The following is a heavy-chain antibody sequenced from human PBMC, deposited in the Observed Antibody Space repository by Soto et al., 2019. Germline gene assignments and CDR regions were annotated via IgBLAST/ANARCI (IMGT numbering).Heavy chain of an antibody. Sequence: ASVKVSCKASGGTFSSCAISWVRQAPGQGLEWMGGTIPIFGTANYAQKFQGRVTITADKSTSTAYMELSSLRSEDTAVYYCAGGIVPAASYYYYGMDVWGQGTTVTVSS. V-gene: IGHV1-69*06. CDR1: GGTFSSCA. CDR2: TIPIFGTA. J-gene: IGHJ6*02. CDR3: AGGIVPAASYYYYGMDV. D-gene: IGHD2-2*01.